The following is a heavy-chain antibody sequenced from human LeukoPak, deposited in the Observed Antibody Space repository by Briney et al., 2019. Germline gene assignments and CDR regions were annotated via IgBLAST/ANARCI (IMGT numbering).Heavy chain of an antibody. Sequence: SETLSLTCTVSGDSITTNYWSWIRQPPGKGLEYIGRMFYSGTTNYNPSFKSRATISVDTSRNQFSLKLTSVTAADTAMYYCARDRYLKDGYNHFDYWGQGLMVIVSS. V-gene: IGHV4-59*01. CDR3: ARDRYLKDGYNHFDY. D-gene: IGHD5-24*01. CDR1: GDSITTNY. CDR2: MFYSGTT. J-gene: IGHJ4*02.